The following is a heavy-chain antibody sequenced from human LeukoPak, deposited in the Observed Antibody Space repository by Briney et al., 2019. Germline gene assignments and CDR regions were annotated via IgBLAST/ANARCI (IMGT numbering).Heavy chain of an antibody. CDR2: IRYDGSSK. V-gene: IGHV3-30*02. Sequence: PGGSLRLSCAASGSTFSNYAMHWVRQAPGKGLEWLAYIRYDGSSKYYADFVKGRFTISRDYSKNTLYLQMNSLRAEDTAVYYCARDSGNYLDAFDIWGQGTMVTVSS. CDR3: ARDSGNYLDAFDI. D-gene: IGHD1-7*01. CDR1: GSTFSNYA. J-gene: IGHJ3*02.